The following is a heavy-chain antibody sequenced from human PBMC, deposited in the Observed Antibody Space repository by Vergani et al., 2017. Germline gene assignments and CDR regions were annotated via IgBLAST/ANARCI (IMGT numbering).Heavy chain of an antibody. Sequence: QVQLVQSGAEVKKPGSSVKVSCKASGGTFSSCAISWVRKAPGQGLEWMGRIIPIFGTANYAQKFQGRVTITADESTSTAYMELSSLRSEDTAVYYCSRVTSQGTYYYDSSGYVYWGQGTLVTVSS. D-gene: IGHD3-22*01. J-gene: IGHJ4*02. CDR1: GGTFSSCA. CDR3: SRVTSQGTYYYDSSGYVY. V-gene: IGHV1-69*13. CDR2: IIPIFGTA.